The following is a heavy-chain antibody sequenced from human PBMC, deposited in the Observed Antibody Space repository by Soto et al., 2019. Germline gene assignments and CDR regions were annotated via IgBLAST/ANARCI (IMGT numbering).Heavy chain of an antibody. CDR1: GGPISSYY. CDR2: IYYSGST. Sequence: PSETLSPPCPVFGGPISSYYWSWIRQPPGKGLEWIGYIYYSGSTNYNPSLKSRVTISVDTSKNQLSLKLSSVTAADTAVYYCARRYSSAFDIWGQGTMVTVSS. V-gene: IGHV4-59*08. D-gene: IGHD6-13*01. CDR3: ARRYSSAFDI. J-gene: IGHJ3*02.